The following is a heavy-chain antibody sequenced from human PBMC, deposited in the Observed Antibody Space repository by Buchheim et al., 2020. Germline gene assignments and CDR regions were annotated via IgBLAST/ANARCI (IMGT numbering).Heavy chain of an antibody. CDR3: ARDGDSFEYYDFWSGYYSAEYFQH. D-gene: IGHD3-3*01. J-gene: IGHJ1*01. V-gene: IGHV3-48*03. CDR2: ISSSGSTI. CDR1: GFTFSSYE. Sequence: EVQLVESGGGLVQPGGSLRLSCAASGFTFSSYEMNWVRQAPGKGLEWVSYISSSGSTIYYADSVKGRFTISRDNAKNSLYLQMNSLRAEDTAVYYCARDGDSFEYYDFWSGYYSAEYFQHWGQGTL.